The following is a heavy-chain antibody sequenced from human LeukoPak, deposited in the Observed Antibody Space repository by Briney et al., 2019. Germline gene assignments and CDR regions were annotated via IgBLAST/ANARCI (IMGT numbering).Heavy chain of an antibody. CDR3: ARGWRRGRGFYGGMDV. V-gene: IGHV4-34*01. Sequence: SETLSLTCAVYGGSFSGYYWSWLRQPPGKGLEWLGEINHSGSTNYNPSLKSRVTISVDTSKNQFSLKLSSVTAADTAVYYCARGWRRGRGFYGGMDVWGQGTTVTVSS. D-gene: IGHD3-10*01. CDR2: INHSGST. J-gene: IGHJ6*02. CDR1: GGSFSGYY.